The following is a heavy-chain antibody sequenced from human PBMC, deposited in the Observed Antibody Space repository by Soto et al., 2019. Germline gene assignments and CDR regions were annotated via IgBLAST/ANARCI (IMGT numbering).Heavy chain of an antibody. CDR3: ARCSTRVVITTSAFDI. D-gene: IGHD3-22*01. J-gene: IGHJ3*02. V-gene: IGHV1-69*01. CDR2: LIPIFGTA. Sequence: QVQLVQSGAEVKKPGSSVKVSCKASGGTFSSYAISWVRQAPGQGLEWMGGLIPIFGTANYAQKFQGRVTITADESTSTAYMELSSLRSEDTAVYYCARCSTRVVITTSAFDIWGQGTMVTVSS. CDR1: GGTFSSYA.